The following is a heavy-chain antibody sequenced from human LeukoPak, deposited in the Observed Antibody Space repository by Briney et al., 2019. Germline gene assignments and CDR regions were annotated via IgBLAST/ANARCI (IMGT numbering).Heavy chain of an antibody. V-gene: IGHV3-21*04. CDR2: ITSSNNYI. CDR1: GFTFSSYS. J-gene: IGHJ3*01. D-gene: IGHD2-15*01. Sequence: GGSLRLSCAGSGFTFSSYSMNWVRQAPGKGLEWVSSITSSNNYIYYADSMKGRFTISRDNAKNSLYLQMNSLRAEDTALYYCAKDTFLLTWGQGTMVIVSS. CDR3: AKDTFLLT.